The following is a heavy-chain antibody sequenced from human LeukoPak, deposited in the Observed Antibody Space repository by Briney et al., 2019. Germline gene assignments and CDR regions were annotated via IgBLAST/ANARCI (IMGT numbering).Heavy chain of an antibody. Sequence: SQTLSLTCTVSGGSISSGGYYWSWIRQHPGTGLEWIGYIYYSGSTYYNPSLKSRVTISVDTSKNQFSLKLSSVTAADTAVYYCAREPITMVRGVITYYYGMDVWGQGTTVTVSS. J-gene: IGHJ6*02. V-gene: IGHV4-31*03. D-gene: IGHD3-10*01. CDR1: GGSISSGGYY. CDR3: AREPITMVRGVITYYYGMDV. CDR2: IYYSGST.